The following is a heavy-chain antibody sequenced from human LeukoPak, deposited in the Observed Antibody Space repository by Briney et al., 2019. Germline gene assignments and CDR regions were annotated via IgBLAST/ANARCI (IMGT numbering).Heavy chain of an antibody. CDR1: GFNFNNYA. CDR2: ITASGDNT. J-gene: IGHJ3*01. D-gene: IGHD4-17*01. Sequence: GGSLRLSCSVSGFNFNNYAMNWVRLAPGKGLEWLSTITASGDNTFYTDAVKGRFTTSRDNSKNTLNLQMNSLRVEDTAVYYCARDHWVTTIGDVFDLWGQGTMVAVSS. V-gene: IGHV3-23*01. CDR3: ARDHWVTTIGDVFDL.